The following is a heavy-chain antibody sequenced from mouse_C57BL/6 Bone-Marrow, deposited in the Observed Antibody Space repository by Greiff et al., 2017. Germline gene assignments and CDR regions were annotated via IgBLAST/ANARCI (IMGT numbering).Heavy chain of an antibody. J-gene: IGHJ3*01. CDR2: IDPSDSYT. CDR3: ARDYGSSYEAWFAY. D-gene: IGHD1-1*01. Sequence: QVQLQQPGAELVMPGASVKLSCKASGYTFTSYWMPWVKQRPGQGLEWIGEIDPSDSYTNSNQKFKGKSTLTVDKSSSTAYMQISSLTSEDSAVYYGARDYGSSYEAWFAYWGQGTLVTVSA. CDR1: GYTFTSYW. V-gene: IGHV1-69*01.